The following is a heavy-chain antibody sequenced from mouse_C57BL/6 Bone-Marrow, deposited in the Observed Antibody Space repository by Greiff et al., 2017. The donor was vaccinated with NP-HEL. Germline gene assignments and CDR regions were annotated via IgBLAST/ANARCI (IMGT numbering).Heavy chain of an antibody. J-gene: IGHJ4*01. V-gene: IGHV3-5*01. D-gene: IGHD1-1*01. CDR2: IYYSGTI. CDR3: ARERVITTVAYYAMDY. Sequence: EVKLVESGPGLVKPSQTVFLTCTVTGISITTGNYRWSWIRQFPGNKLEWIGYIYYSGTITYNPSLTSRTTITRDTPKNQFFLEMNSLTAEDTATYYCARERVITTVAYYAMDYWGQGTSVTVSS. CDR1: GISITTGNYR.